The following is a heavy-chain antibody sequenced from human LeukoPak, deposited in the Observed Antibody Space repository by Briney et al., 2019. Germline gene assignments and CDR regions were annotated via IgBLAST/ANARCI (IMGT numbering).Heavy chain of an antibody. D-gene: IGHD6-13*01. CDR3: ARGNWVMAAGTTTPDFDY. V-gene: IGHV4-61*08. CDR2: IYYSGST. Sequence: SQTLSLTCTVSGGSISSGGYYWSWIRQPPGKGLEWIGYIYYSGSTNYNPSLKSRVTISVDTSKNQFSLKLSSVTAADTAVYYCARGNWVMAAGTTTPDFDYWGQGTLVTVSS. J-gene: IGHJ4*02. CDR1: GGSISSGGYY.